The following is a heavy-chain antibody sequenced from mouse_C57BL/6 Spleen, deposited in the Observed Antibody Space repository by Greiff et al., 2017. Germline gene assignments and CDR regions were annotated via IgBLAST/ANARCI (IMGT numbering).Heavy chain of an antibody. V-gene: IGHV7-3*01. CDR3: ARSMGGDY. J-gene: IGHJ4*01. Sequence: EVQLVESGGGLVQPGGSLSLSCAASGFTFTDYYMCWVRQPPGKALEWLGFIRNKANGYTTEYSASVKGRFTISRDNSQSSLYLQKNALKAEDSATYYCARSMGGDYWGQGTSVTVSS. CDR2: IRNKANGYTT. CDR1: GFTFTDYY.